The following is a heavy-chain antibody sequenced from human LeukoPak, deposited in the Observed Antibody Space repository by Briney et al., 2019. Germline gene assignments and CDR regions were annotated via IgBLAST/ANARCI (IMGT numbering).Heavy chain of an antibody. CDR2: IYHTGRT. J-gene: IGHJ5*02. Sequence: PSETLSLTCTVSGYSITSDYYWGWIRQPPGKGLEWIGTIYHTGRTDYNPPLKSRVTVSVDRSKNQFSLKLTSVTAADTAVYYCARSGGGCSGGSCYLGWFDPWGQGTLVTVSS. CDR3: ARSGGGCSGGSCYLGWFDP. D-gene: IGHD2-15*01. V-gene: IGHV4-38-2*02. CDR1: GYSITSDYY.